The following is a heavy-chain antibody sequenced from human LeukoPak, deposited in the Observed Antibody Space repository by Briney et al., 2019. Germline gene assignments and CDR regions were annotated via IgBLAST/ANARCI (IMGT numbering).Heavy chain of an antibody. CDR3: ARLRGMAAAGGWFDP. CDR1: GYTFTGYY. Sequence: ASVKVSCKASGYTFTGYYMHWVRQAPGQGLEWMGWINPNSGGTNYAQKFQGRVTMTRDTSISTAYMELSRLRSDDTAVYYCARLRGMAAAGGWFDPWGQGTLVTVSS. J-gene: IGHJ5*02. CDR2: INPNSGGT. D-gene: IGHD6-13*01. V-gene: IGHV1-2*02.